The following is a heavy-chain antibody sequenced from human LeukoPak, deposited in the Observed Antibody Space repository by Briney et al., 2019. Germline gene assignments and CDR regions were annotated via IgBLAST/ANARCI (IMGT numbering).Heavy chain of an antibody. CDR3: ARTAVAAVLAFDY. J-gene: IGHJ4*02. V-gene: IGHV1-2*02. Sequence: SVKVSCKASGYTFTGNYMHWVRQAPGQGLEWMGWINPNSGGTNYAQKFQGRVTMTRDTSISTAYMELSRLRSDDTAVYYCARTAVAAVLAFDYWGQGTLVTVSS. CDR2: INPNSGGT. D-gene: IGHD6-19*01. CDR1: GYTFTGNY.